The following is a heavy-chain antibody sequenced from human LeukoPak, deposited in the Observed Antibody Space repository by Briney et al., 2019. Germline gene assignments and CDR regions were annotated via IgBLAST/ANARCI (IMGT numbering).Heavy chain of an antibody. CDR2: IYYSGST. J-gene: IGHJ4*02. CDR3: ARQTGSGLFILP. CDR1: GVSISSSNSY. V-gene: IGHV4-39*01. Sequence: SETLSLTCTVSGVSISSSNSYWGWIRQPPGKGLEWIGSIYYSGSTYYNASLKSQVSITIDTSKNQFSLRLTSVTAADTAVYYCARQTGSGLFILPGGQGTLVTVSS. D-gene: IGHD3/OR15-3a*01.